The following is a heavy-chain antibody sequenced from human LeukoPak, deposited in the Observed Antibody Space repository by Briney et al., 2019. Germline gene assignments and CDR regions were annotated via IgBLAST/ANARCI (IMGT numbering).Heavy chain of an antibody. V-gene: IGHV3-23*01. CDR2: ISGSGGRT. D-gene: IGHD4-17*01. CDR3: AKERITTTAFDY. J-gene: IGHJ4*02. CDR1: GFTLSTYP. Sequence: GGSLRLSCAASGFTLSTYPMSWVRQAPGKGLEWVSAISGSGGRTHYADSVKGRFTISRDNSKNTLFLQMNSLRAEDMAVYYCAKERITTTAFDYWGQGTLVTVSS.